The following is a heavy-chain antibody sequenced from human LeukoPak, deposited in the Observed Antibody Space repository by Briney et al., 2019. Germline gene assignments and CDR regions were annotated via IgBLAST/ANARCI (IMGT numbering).Heavy chain of an antibody. J-gene: IGHJ4*02. CDR1: GGTFSSYA. V-gene: IGHV1-69*04. D-gene: IGHD2-21*02. CDR3: ARVGKYCGGDCYSWFDY. Sequence: GASVKVSCKASGGTFSSYAISWVRQAPGQVLEWMGRIIPIFGIANYAQKFQGRVTITADKSTSTAYMELSSLRSEDTAVYYCARVGKYCGGDCYSWFDYWGQGTLVTVSS. CDR2: IIPIFGIA.